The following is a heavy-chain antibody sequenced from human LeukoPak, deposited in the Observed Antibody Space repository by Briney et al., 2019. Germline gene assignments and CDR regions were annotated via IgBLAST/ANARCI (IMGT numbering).Heavy chain of an antibody. V-gene: IGHV3-30*02. J-gene: IGHJ4*02. D-gene: IGHD6-6*01. CDR2: IRNDGSNE. CDR3: AKDRGLVYCFDY. Sequence: PGGSLRLSCAASGFTFSNYGMHWVRQAPGKGLEWVASIRNDGSNEYYADSVKGRFTISRDNSKNTLYLQMNSLRTEDTAVYYCAKDRGLVYCFDYWGQGTLVTASS. CDR1: GFTFSNYG.